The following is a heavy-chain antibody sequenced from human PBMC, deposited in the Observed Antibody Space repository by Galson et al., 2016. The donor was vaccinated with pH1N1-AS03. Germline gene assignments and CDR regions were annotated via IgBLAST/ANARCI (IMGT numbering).Heavy chain of an antibody. J-gene: IGHJ6*02. CDR1: GFTFSSSN. V-gene: IGHV3-48*01. CDR2: ISSSSTI. CDR3: TRTHHGDYAYYGMDV. D-gene: IGHD4-17*01. Sequence: LRLSCAASGFTFSSSNMNWVRQAPGKGLEWVSYISSSSTIYYVDSVKGRFAISRDNAKSSLYLQMHSLRAEDTAVYYCTRTHHGDYAYYGMDVWGQGTTVTVSS.